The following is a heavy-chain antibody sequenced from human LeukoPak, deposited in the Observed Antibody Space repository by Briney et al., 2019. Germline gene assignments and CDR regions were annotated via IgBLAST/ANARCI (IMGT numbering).Heavy chain of an antibody. J-gene: IGHJ4*02. CDR2: INHSGST. CDR1: GGSFSGYY. D-gene: IGHD3-16*01. V-gene: IGHV4-34*01. CDR3: ARPPARGTYDFDY. Sequence: SSETLSLTCAVYGGSFSGYYWSWIRQPPGKGLEWIGEINHSGSTNYNPSLKSRVTISVDTSKNQFSLTLSSVTAADTAVYYCARPPARGTYDFDYWGQGTLVTVSS.